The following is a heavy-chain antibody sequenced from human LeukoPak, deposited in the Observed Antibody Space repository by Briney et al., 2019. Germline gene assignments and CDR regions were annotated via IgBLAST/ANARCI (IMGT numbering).Heavy chain of an antibody. J-gene: IGHJ4*02. Sequence: ASVKVSCKASGYTFTSYDINWVRQATGQGLEWMGWMNPNSGNTGYAQKFQGRVTMTEDTSTDTAYMELSSLRSEDTAVYYCATPSGIAAAGHRGVFDYWGQGTLVTSPQ. D-gene: IGHD6-13*01. CDR3: ATPSGIAAAGHRGVFDY. CDR2: MNPNSGNT. V-gene: IGHV1-8*01. CDR1: GYTFTSYD.